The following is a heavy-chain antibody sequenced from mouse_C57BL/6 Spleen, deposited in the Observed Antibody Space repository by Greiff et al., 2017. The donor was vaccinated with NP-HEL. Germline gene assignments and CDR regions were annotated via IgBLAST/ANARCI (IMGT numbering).Heavy chain of an antibody. D-gene: IGHD4-1*02. V-gene: IGHV2-3*01. CDR2: IWGDGST. J-gene: IGHJ1*03. CDR3: AKQGPNWDEGYFDV. Sequence: VQLVESGPGLVAPSQSLSLTCTVSGFSLTSYGVSWVRQPPGKGLEWLGGIWGDGSTNDHSALISRLSISKDNSKSQVFLKLNSLQTDDTATYYCAKQGPNWDEGYFDVWGTGTTVTVSS. CDR1: GFSLTSYG.